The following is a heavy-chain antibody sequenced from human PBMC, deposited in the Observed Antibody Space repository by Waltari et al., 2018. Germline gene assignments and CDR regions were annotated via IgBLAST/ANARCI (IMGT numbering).Heavy chain of an antibody. D-gene: IGHD3-10*01. CDR2: IYSSGTT. V-gene: IGHV4-61*02. Sequence: QVQLQESGPRLVTPSHTLSLPCTVSGVSISSGSYYWSWLRQSAGRGLEWIGRIYSSGTTKYNPSLKSRVSISIDRSKNQFFVRLTSATAADSAIYYCVRDWGGDDSGSVWGRGAPVTVSS. J-gene: IGHJ4*02. CDR3: VRDWGGDDSGSV. CDR1: GVSISSGSYY.